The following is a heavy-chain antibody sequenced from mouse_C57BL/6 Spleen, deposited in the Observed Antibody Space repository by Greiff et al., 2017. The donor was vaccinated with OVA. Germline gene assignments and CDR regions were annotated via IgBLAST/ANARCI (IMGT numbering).Heavy chain of an antibody. D-gene: IGHD6-5*01. J-gene: IGHJ3*01. Sequence: DVKLVESGGGLVKPGGSLKLSCAASGFTFSSYAMSWVRQTPEKRLEWVATISDGGSYTYYPDNVKGRFTISRDNAKNNLYLQMSHLKSEDTAMYYCARVPPIYWFAYWGQGTLVTVSA. CDR3: ARVPPIYWFAY. V-gene: IGHV5-4*03. CDR1: GFTFSSYA. CDR2: ISDGGSYT.